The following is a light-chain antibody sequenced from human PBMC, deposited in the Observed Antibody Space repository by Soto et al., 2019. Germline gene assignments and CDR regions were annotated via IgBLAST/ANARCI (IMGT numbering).Light chain of an antibody. CDR2: EVT. V-gene: IGLV2-14*01. CDR3: TSYTSSGTWV. J-gene: IGLJ3*02. CDR1: SSDVGIYNY. Sequence: QSALTQPASVSGSPGQSITISCTGTSSDVGIYNYVSWYQQHPGKVPKLMIYEVTNRPSGVSNRFSGSKSGNTASLTISGLQAEDEADYYCTSYTSSGTWVFGGGTKLTVL.